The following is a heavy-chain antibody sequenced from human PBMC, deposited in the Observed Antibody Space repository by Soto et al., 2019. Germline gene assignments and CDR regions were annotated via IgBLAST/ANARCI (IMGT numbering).Heavy chain of an antibody. Sequence: ASVKGSCKASGYTFTSYGISWVRQAPGQGLEWMGIINACGGSTSYAQKFQGRVTMTRDTSTSTVYMELSSLRSEDTAVYYCARDGRGGMRDYGIDVWGQGTTVTVSS. J-gene: IGHJ6*02. CDR2: INACGGST. D-gene: IGHD5-12*01. CDR1: GYTFTSYG. V-gene: IGHV1-46*01. CDR3: ARDGRGGMRDYGIDV.